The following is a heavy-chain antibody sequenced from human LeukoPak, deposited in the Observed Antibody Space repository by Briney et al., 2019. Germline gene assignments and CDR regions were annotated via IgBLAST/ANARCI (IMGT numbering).Heavy chain of an antibody. V-gene: IGHV3-23*01. CDR3: ARVWLGTMSGGLGYCSSTSCYLDY. Sequence: PGGSLRLSCAASGFSFSSFGMSWVRQAPGRGLQWVSSISGDGRDTFYADSVKGRFTVSRDNSKTTMFLQMNSLRSDDTAVYYCARVWLGTMSGGLGYCSSTSCYLDYWGQGTLVTVSS. CDR1: GFSFSSFG. D-gene: IGHD2-2*01. CDR2: ISGDGRDT. J-gene: IGHJ4*02.